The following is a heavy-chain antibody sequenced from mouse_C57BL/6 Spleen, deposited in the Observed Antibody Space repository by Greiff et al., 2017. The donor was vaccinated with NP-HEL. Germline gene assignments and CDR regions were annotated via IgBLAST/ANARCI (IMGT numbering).Heavy chain of an antibody. V-gene: IGHV1-52*01. CDR3: ARGDYGSRLAY. D-gene: IGHD1-1*01. J-gene: IGHJ3*01. CDR2: IDPSDSET. Sequence: VQLQQPGAELVRPGSSVKLSCKASGYTFTSYWMHWVKQRPIQGLEWIGNIDPSDSETHYNQQFKDKATLTVDKSSSTAYMQLSSLTSEDSAVYYCARGDYGSRLAYWGQGTLVTVSA. CDR1: GYTFTSYW.